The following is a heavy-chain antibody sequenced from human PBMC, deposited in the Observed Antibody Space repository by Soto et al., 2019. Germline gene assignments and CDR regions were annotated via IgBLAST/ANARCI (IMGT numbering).Heavy chain of an antibody. CDR3: ARDAPRSSYFDY. D-gene: IGHD6-13*01. CDR1: GGSIINYY. V-gene: IGHV4-59*01. CDR2: VYYSGST. J-gene: IGHJ4*02. Sequence: PSETLSLTCTVSGGSIINYYWRWIRQPPGKGLEWIGYVYYSGSTNYNPSLKSRVTISADTSKNQFSLKLSSVTAADTAVYYCARDAPRSSYFDYWGQGTLVTVS.